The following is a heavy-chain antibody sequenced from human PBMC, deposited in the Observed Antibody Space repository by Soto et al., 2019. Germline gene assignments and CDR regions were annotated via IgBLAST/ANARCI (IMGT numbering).Heavy chain of an antibody. CDR1: GYTFTSYY. D-gene: IGHD5-18*01. CDR3: ARRDGGYSYGVDY. J-gene: IGHJ4*02. V-gene: IGHV1-46*01. Sequence: ASVKVSCKASGYTFTSYYMHWVRQAPGQGLEWMGIINPSGGSTSYAQKFQGRVTMTRDTSTSTVYMEMGSLRYEDMAVYYCARRDGGYSYGVDYWGQGTLVTVSS. CDR2: INPSGGST.